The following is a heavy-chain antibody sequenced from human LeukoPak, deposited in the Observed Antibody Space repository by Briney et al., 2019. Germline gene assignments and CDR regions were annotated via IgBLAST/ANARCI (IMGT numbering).Heavy chain of an antibody. CDR2: IKQDGSEK. D-gene: IGHD3-22*01. Sequence: GGSLRLSCAASGFTFSSYWMSWVRQAPGKGLEWVANIKQDGSEKYYVDSVKGRLTISRDNAKNSLYLQMNSLRAEDTAVYYCARAPRPIPYYYDSSGYYYMDVWGKGTTVTVSS. J-gene: IGHJ6*03. V-gene: IGHV3-7*01. CDR1: GFTFSSYW. CDR3: ARAPRPIPYYYDSSGYYYMDV.